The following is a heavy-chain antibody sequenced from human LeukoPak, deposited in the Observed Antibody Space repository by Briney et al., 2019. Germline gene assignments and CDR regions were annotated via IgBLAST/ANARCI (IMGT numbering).Heavy chain of an antibody. CDR1: GFTFSSYG. CDR3: ARCPRGVWDMDV. V-gene: IGHV3-33*01. Sequence: GGSLRLSCAASGFTFSSYGMHWVRQAPGKGLEWVAVIWYDGSNKYYADSVKGRFTISRDNSKNTLYLQMNSLRAEDTAVYYCARCPRGVWDMDVWGKGTTVTVSS. J-gene: IGHJ6*03. D-gene: IGHD6-13*01. CDR2: IWYDGSNK.